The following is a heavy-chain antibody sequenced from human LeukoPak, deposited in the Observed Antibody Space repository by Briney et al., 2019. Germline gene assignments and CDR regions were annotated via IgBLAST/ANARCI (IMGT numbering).Heavy chain of an antibody. Sequence: GGSLRLSCAASGFTFSNYAMNWVRQAPGKGLEWVSGISGSGGSTYYADSVKGRFTISRDNSKNTLYLQMNSLGAEDTAVYYCAKGGVVPAAPFDYWGQGTLVTVSS. CDR2: ISGSGGST. J-gene: IGHJ4*02. CDR3: AKGGVVPAAPFDY. D-gene: IGHD2-2*01. V-gene: IGHV3-23*01. CDR1: GFTFSNYA.